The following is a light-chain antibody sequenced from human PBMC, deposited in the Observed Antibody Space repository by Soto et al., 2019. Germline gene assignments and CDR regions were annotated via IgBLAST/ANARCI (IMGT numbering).Light chain of an antibody. CDR3: QQYGSSPWT. J-gene: IGKJ1*01. CDR1: QSVSSSS. V-gene: IGKV3-20*01. Sequence: EIVLTQSPGTLSLSPGERATLSCRASQSVSSSSLAWYQQKPGQAPRLLIYATSSRAAGIPDRFSGSGSGTDFTITISRLEPEDFAVYYCQQYGSSPWTFGQGTKVEIK. CDR2: ATS.